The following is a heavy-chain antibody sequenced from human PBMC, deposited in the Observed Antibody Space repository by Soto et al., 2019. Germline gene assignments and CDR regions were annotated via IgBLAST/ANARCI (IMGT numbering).Heavy chain of an antibody. J-gene: IGHJ6*02. D-gene: IGHD5-12*01. V-gene: IGHV4-59*01. Sequence: SATLSLTCTISGGSISSEYWSWIRQPPGKGLEWIGYIFYTGSTNYNPSLKSGATISADTSRTQFSLRLSLVTAADPAVYYCSSALHSYEFYYYGVDVWGQGTSVTVSS. CDR1: GGSISSEY. CDR2: IFYTGST. CDR3: SSALHSYEFYYYGVDV.